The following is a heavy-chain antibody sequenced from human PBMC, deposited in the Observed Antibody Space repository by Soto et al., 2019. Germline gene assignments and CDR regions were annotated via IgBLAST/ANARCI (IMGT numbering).Heavy chain of an antibody. CDR2: IYTSGST. CDR3: ARDRVYYYGSGRADYYYYGMDV. J-gene: IGHJ6*02. Sequence: PSETLSLTCTVSGGSISSYYWSWIRQPAGKGLEWIGRIYTSGSTNYNPSLKSRVTMSVDTSKNQFSLKLSSVTAADMAVYYCARDRVYYYGSGRADYYYYGMDVWGQGTTVTVSS. CDR1: GGSISSYY. D-gene: IGHD3-10*01. V-gene: IGHV4-4*07.